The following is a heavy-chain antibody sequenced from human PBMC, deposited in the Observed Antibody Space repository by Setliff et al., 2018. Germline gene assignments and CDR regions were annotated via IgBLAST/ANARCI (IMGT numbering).Heavy chain of an antibody. J-gene: IGHJ6*02. D-gene: IGHD5-18*01. V-gene: IGHV3-23*01. CDR3: AKDRGYNYYYYGMDV. Sequence: ASVKVSCAASEFTSSNYAMNWVRQAPGKGLECVSGISGSGGSTYYADSVKGRFTISRDNSKNTLYLQMNSLRAEDTAVYYCAKDRGYNYYYYGMDVWGQGTTVTVSS. CDR1: EFTSSNYA. CDR2: ISGSGGST.